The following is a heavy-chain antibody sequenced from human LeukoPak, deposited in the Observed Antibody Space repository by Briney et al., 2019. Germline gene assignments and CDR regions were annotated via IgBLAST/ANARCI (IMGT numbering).Heavy chain of an antibody. V-gene: IGHV1-46*01. Sequence: ASVKVSCKASGYSFTSNYIHWVRQAPGQGLEWMGMIYPRDGSTSYAQKFQGRVTVTRDTSTSTVHMELSGLRSEDTAVYYCAREWMVRGVIRKYNWFDPWGQGTLVTVSS. CDR2: IYPRDGST. CDR3: AREWMVRGVIRKYNWFDP. D-gene: IGHD3-10*01. J-gene: IGHJ5*02. CDR1: GYSFTSNY.